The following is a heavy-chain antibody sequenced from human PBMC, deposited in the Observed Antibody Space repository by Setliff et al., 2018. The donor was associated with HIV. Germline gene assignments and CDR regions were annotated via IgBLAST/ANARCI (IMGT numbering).Heavy chain of an antibody. V-gene: IGHV5-51*01. CDR1: GYYFTTFW. J-gene: IGHJ6*03. CDR2: IFPGDSDT. Sequence: GESLKISCKGSGYYFTTFWIAWVRQMPGKGLEWMGSIFPGDSDTRYSPSFQGQVTISADTSISTAYLQWRSLKASDTAMYYCARQPGRAAMGRENYYYYYMDVWGKGTTVTVS. D-gene: IGHD2-2*01. CDR3: ARQPGRAAMGRENYYYYYMDV.